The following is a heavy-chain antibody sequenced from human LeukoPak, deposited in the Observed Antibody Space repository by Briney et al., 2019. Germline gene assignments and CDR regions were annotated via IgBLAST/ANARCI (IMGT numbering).Heavy chain of an antibody. J-gene: IGHJ5*02. CDR1: GGSISSYY. CDR2: IYTSGST. D-gene: IGHD3-10*01. V-gene: IGHV4-4*07. Sequence: SETLSLTCTVSGGSISSYYWSWIRQPAGKGLEWIGRIYTSGSTNYNPSLKSRVTMLVDTSKNQFSLKLSSVTAADTAVYYCARDRYYGSGSYYNRWFDPWGQGTLVTVSS. CDR3: ARDRYYGSGSYYNRWFDP.